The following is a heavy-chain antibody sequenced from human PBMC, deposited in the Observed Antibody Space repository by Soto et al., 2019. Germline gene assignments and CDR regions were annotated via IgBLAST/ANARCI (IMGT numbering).Heavy chain of an antibody. V-gene: IGHV4-59*01. Sequence: SETLSLTCTVSGGSISIYYWSWIRQPPGKGLEWIGYIYYSGSTNYNPSLKSRVTISVDTSKNQFSLKLSSVTAADTAVYYCARVWGSAFDIWGQGTMVTVSS. CDR1: GGSISIYY. CDR2: IYYSGST. D-gene: IGHD7-27*01. J-gene: IGHJ3*02. CDR3: ARVWGSAFDI.